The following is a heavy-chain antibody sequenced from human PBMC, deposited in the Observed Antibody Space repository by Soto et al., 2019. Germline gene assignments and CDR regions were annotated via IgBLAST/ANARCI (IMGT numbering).Heavy chain of an antibody. CDR1: GASISSSSYH. Sequence: SETLSLTCTVSGASISSSSYHWGWIRQPPGKGLEWIGTVYYTGNTYFNPSLKSRVTISMDTSKNQFSLKLTSVTAADTAVYYCARQTAAPGYWGQGTLVTVSS. CDR2: VYYTGNT. D-gene: IGHD2-2*01. V-gene: IGHV4-39*01. J-gene: IGHJ4*02. CDR3: ARQTAAPGY.